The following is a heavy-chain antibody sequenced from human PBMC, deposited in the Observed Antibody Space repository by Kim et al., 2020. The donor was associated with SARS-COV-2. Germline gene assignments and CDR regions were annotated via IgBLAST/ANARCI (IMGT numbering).Heavy chain of an antibody. CDR3: ARDERDGYNPGRYYFDY. D-gene: IGHD5-12*01. Sequence: ASVKVSCKASGYTFTSYAMHWVRQAPGQRLEWMGWINAGNGNTKYSQKFQGRVTITRDTSASTAYMELSSLRSEDTAVYYCARDERDGYNPGRYYFDYWGQGTLVTVSS. CDR2: INAGNGNT. V-gene: IGHV1-3*01. CDR1: GYTFTSYA. J-gene: IGHJ4*02.